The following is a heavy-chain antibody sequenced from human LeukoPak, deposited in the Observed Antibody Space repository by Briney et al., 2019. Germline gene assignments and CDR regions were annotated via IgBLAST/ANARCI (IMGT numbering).Heavy chain of an antibody. CDR1: GGTFSSYA. CDR2: IIPIFGTA. Sequence: SVKVSCKASGGTFSSYAISWVREAPGQGLEWMGGIIPIFGTANYAQKFQGRVTITTDASTSTAYMELSSLRSEDTAVYYCARSPMIFGVVEDYFDYWGQGTLGTVSS. D-gene: IGHD3-3*01. J-gene: IGHJ4*02. CDR3: ARSPMIFGVVEDYFDY. V-gene: IGHV1-69*05.